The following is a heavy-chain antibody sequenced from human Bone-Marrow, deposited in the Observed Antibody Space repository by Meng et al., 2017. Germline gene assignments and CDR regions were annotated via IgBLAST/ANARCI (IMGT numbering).Heavy chain of an antibody. V-gene: IGHV3-20*04. Sequence: GESLKISCAASGFTFDDYGMSRVRQAPGKGLEWVSGINWNGGSTGYADSVKGRFTISRDNAKNSLYLQMNSLRAEDTALYYCARVGWFGELIYYYYYYGMDVWGQGTTVTVSS. J-gene: IGHJ6*02. CDR3: ARVGWFGELIYYYYYYGMDV. CDR2: INWNGGST. CDR1: GFTFDDYG. D-gene: IGHD3-10*01.